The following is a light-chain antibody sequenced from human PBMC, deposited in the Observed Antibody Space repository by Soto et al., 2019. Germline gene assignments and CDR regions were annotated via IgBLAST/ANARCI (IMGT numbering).Light chain of an antibody. V-gene: IGLV2-14*03. Sequence: QSALTQPASVSGSPGQSITISCTGTSGDVGAYNYVSWYLQHPGIAPQLMIYDVNNRPSGVSNRFSGSKSGNTASLTISGLQAEDEADYYCASYTTARTLVFGTGTKLTVL. J-gene: IGLJ1*01. CDR2: DVN. CDR1: SGDVGAYNY. CDR3: ASYTTARTLV.